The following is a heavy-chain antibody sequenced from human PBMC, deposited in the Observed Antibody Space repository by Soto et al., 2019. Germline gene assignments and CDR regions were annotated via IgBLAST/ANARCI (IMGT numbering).Heavy chain of an antibody. CDR2: VFSSVSA. D-gene: IGHD2-21*02. CDR1: GVSVRSYT. Sequence: QLQLQESGPGQVRPSETLSLTCIVSGVSVRSYTWSWVRQPANKGLEWIGRVFSSVSATYNPSLKSRVTITMDTPENRISLKLVAVTAADAGVYYCARDGMTTGDTWGPGTAVTVSS. V-gene: IGHV4-4*07. J-gene: IGHJ4*02. CDR3: ARDGMTTGDT.